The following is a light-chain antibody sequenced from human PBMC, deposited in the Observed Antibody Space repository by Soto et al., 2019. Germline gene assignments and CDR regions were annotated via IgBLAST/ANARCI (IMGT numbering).Light chain of an antibody. CDR3: QQRRVWPLT. J-gene: IGKJ4*01. CDR2: DSS. V-gene: IGKV3-11*01. CDR1: QSVSNY. Sequence: VLTQSPAILSLSPGERATLSCRASQSVSNYLAWYQQRPGQAPRLLIYDSSNRATGIPARFSASGSVTDFTLTISSLEPEDFAVYYCQQRRVWPLTFGGGTKVEIK.